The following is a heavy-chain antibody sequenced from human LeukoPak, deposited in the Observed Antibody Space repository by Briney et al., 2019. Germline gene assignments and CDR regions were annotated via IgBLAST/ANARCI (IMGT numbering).Heavy chain of an antibody. J-gene: IGHJ4*02. CDR2: ISSSSSTI. Sequence: GGSLRLSCAASGFTFSSYSMNWVRQAPGKGLEWVSYISSSSSTIYYADSVKGRFTISRDNSKNTLYLQMNSLRAEDTAVYYCAKAPYSLGLSYFDYWGQGTLVTVSS. CDR1: GFTFSSYS. D-gene: IGHD5-18*01. V-gene: IGHV3-48*01. CDR3: AKAPYSLGLSYFDY.